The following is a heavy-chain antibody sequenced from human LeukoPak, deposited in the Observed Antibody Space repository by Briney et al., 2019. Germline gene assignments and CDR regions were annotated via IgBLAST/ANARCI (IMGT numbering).Heavy chain of an antibody. CDR2: INPHTGAA. Sequence: ASVKVSCKVSGYPFIENYIHWVRQAPGQGLEWMGLINPHTGAANYSQKFQGRATMTRDTSVSTSYMHLTRLKFDDTAVYYCARGKSGYSPWGQGTPVTVSS. CDR3: ARGKSGYSP. V-gene: IGHV1-2*02. CDR1: GYPFIENY. D-gene: IGHD3-3*01. J-gene: IGHJ4*02.